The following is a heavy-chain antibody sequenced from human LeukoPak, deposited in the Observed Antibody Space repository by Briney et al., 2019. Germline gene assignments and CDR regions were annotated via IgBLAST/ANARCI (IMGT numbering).Heavy chain of an antibody. V-gene: IGHV1-69*04. D-gene: IGHD5-24*01. CDR1: GYTFTSYG. CDR3: ARASRDALDY. J-gene: IGHJ4*02. CDR2: IIPILGIA. Sequence: ASVKVSCKASGYTFTSYGISWVRQAPGQGLEWMGRIIPILGIANYAQKFQGRVTITADKSTSTAYMELSSLRSEDTAVYYCARASRDALDYWGQGTLVTVSS.